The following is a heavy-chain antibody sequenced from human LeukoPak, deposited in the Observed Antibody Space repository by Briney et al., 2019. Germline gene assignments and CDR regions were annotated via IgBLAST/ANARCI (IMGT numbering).Heavy chain of an antibody. CDR1: GFTFSSYG. V-gene: IGHV3-30*18. Sequence: GGSLRLSCAASGFTFSSYGMHWVRQAPGKGLEWAAVISYDGSNKYYADSVKGRFTISRDNSKNTLYLQMNSLRAEDTAVYYCAKDRLDEISSGCFDYWGQGTLVTVSS. CDR2: ISYDGSNK. CDR3: AKDRLDEISSGCFDY. D-gene: IGHD3-22*01. J-gene: IGHJ4*02.